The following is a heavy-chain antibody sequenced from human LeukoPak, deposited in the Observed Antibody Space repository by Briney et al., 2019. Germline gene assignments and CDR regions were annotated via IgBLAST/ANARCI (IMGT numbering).Heavy chain of an antibody. Sequence: ASVKVSCKASGYRLSYYGISWVRQAPGQRLEWMGWIKAYTGNTNYAQKLQGRVTMTTDTSTSTAYMELRSLRSDDTAVYYCARAHPEYYDSSGYNPLDFWGQGTLVTVPS. CDR2: IKAYTGNT. D-gene: IGHD3-22*01. J-gene: IGHJ4*02. CDR3: ARAHPEYYDSSGYNPLDF. CDR1: GYRLSYYG. V-gene: IGHV1-18*01.